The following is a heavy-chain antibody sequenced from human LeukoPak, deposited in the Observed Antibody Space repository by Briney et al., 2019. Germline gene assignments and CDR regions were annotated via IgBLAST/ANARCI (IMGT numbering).Heavy chain of an antibody. CDR1: GFTFSSYG. Sequence: GGSLRLSCAASGFTFSSYGMHWVRQAPGKGLEWVAVISYDGSNKYYADSVKGRFTISRDNAVNSMFLQMNSVRVEDTAVYYCASADSGRNSFGPWGQGTLVTVSS. V-gene: IGHV3-30*03. D-gene: IGHD6-19*01. CDR3: ASADSGRNSFGP. J-gene: IGHJ5*02. CDR2: ISYDGSNK.